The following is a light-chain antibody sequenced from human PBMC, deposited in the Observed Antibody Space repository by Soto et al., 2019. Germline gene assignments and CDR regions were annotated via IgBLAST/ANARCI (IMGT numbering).Light chain of an antibody. CDR2: KVS. Sequence: DVVMTQSPLSLPVTLGQPASISCRSSQSLVSSDGNTYLSWFHQRPGQSPRRLIHKVSNRDSGVPDRFSGSGSGTDFTLKVSRVEAEDVGVYHCMQTTHWPYTFGQGTKLEIK. CDR1: QSLVSSDGNTY. V-gene: IGKV2-30*01. J-gene: IGKJ2*01. CDR3: MQTTHWPYT.